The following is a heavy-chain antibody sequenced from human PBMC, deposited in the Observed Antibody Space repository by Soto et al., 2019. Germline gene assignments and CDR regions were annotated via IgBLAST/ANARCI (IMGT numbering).Heavy chain of an antibody. CDR2: IITIFGTA. V-gene: IGHV1-69*13. CDR1: GYTFTSYA. Sequence: GASVKVSCKASGYTFTSYAMHWVRQAPGQRLEWMGGIITIFGTANYAQKFKGRVTITADESTSTAYMELCSLRSEDTAVYYCARLTLGYFDWLPGPDYYYYGMDLWGQGTTVTVSS. J-gene: IGHJ6*02. D-gene: IGHD3-9*01. CDR3: ARLTLGYFDWLPGPDYYYYGMDL.